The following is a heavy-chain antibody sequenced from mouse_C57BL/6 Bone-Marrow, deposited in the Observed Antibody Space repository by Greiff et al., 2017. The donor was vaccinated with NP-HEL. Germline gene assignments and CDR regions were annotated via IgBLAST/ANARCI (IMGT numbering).Heavy chain of an antibody. J-gene: IGHJ3*01. D-gene: IGHD3-2*02. V-gene: IGHV1-55*01. Sequence: VQLQQPGAELVKPGASVKMSCKASGYTFTSYWITWVKQRPGQGLEWIGDIYPGSGSTNYNEKFKSKATLTVDTSSSTAYMQLSSLTSEDSAVYYWARKGGRQLRLAWFAYWGQGTLVTVSA. CDR2: IYPGSGST. CDR3: ARKGGRQLRLAWFAY. CDR1: GYTFTSYW.